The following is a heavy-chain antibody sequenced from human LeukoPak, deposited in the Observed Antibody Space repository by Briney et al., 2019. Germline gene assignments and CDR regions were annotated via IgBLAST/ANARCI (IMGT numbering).Heavy chain of an antibody. D-gene: IGHD3-16*01. CDR3: AKSPNYVLRY. CDR1: GFTFSSYA. V-gene: IGHV3-23*01. Sequence: GGSLRLSCAASGFTFSSYAMSWVRQAPGKGLEWVSAISGSGGSTYYADSVKGQFTISRDNSKNTLYLQMNSLRAEDTALYYCAKSPNYVLRYWGQGTLVTVSS. J-gene: IGHJ4*02. CDR2: ISGSGGST.